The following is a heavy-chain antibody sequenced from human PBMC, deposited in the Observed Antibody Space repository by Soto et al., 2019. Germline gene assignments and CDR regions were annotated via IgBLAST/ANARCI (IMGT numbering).Heavy chain of an antibody. D-gene: IGHD3-3*01. CDR3: ARVAERITIFGVVPSNWFDQ. CDR1: GYSISSGYY. Sequence: PPATMPLTCAFSGYSISSGYYWGWIRPPPGKGLEWIGSIYHSGSTYYNPSLKSRVTISVDTSKNQFSLKLSSVTAADTAVYYCARVAERITIFGVVPSNWFDQWDQGTLVTVAS. V-gene: IGHV4-38-2*01. CDR2: IYHSGST. J-gene: IGHJ5*02.